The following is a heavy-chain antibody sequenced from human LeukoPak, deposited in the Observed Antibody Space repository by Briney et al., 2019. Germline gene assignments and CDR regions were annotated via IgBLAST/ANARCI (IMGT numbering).Heavy chain of an antibody. D-gene: IGHD4-23*01. V-gene: IGHV4-59*08. Sequence: SETLSLTCTVSGGSISSYYWSWIRQPPGKGLEWIGYIYYSGSTNYNPSLKSRVTISVDTSKNQFSLKLSSVTAADTAVYYCARQGGGLIVFDIWGQGTMVTVSS. CDR3: ARQGGGLIVFDI. CDR2: IYYSGST. J-gene: IGHJ3*02. CDR1: GGSISSYY.